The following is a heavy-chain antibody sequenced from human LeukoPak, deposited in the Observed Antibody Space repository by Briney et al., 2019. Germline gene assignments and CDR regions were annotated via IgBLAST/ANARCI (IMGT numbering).Heavy chain of an antibody. CDR3: AKGGYDSSGYYDY. V-gene: IGHV3-33*06. CDR1: GFTFSSYG. Sequence: PGRSLRLSCAASGFTFSSYGMHWVRPAPGKGLEWVAVIWYDGSNKYYADSVTGRFTISRDNSKNPLYLQMNSLRAEDTAVYYCAKGGYDSSGYYDYWGQGTLVAVSS. J-gene: IGHJ4*02. D-gene: IGHD3-22*01. CDR2: IWYDGSNK.